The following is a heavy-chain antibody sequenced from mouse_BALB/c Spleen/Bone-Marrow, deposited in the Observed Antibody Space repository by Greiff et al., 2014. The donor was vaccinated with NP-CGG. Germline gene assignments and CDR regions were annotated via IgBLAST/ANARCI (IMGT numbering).Heavy chain of an antibody. D-gene: IGHD3-3*01. CDR3: TRSGTLGAMDY. J-gene: IGHJ4*01. CDR2: ISSGSSTI. Sequence: EVMLVESGRGLLQSGGSRKLSCAASGFTFSSFGMHWVRQAPEKGLEWVAYISSGSSTIYYADTMKGRFTISRDNPKNTLFLQMTSLRSEDTAMYYCTRSGTLGAMDYWGQGTSVTVSS. CDR1: GFTFSSFG. V-gene: IGHV5-17*02.